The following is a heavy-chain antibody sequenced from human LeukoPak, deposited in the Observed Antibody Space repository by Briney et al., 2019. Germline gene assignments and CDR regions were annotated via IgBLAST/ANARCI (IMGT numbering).Heavy chain of an antibody. J-gene: IGHJ4*02. D-gene: IGHD1-26*01. CDR1: GFTFSSYA. CDR2: IPYDGSNK. V-gene: IGHV3-30*04. Sequence: GGSLRLSCAASGFTFSSYAMHWVRQAPGKGLEWVAVIPYDGSNKYYADSVKGRFTISRDNSKNTLYLQMNSLRAEDAAVYYCARVQRQWELLIAYFDYWGQGTLVTVSS. CDR3: ARVQRQWELLIAYFDY.